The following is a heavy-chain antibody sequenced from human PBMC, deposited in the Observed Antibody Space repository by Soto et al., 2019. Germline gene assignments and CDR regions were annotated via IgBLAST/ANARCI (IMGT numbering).Heavy chain of an antibody. D-gene: IGHD4-4*01. V-gene: IGHV3-23*01. Sequence: EVQLLESGGDLVQPGGSLRLSCAASGFTFSSYAMYWVRQAPGKGLEWVSAITGSGDNTYYTDSVKGRFTVSRDNSQNTLFLQMNSLGAEDTAIYYCAKGNSNYYFDYWGQGTLVTVSS. CDR3: AKGNSNYYFDY. CDR1: GFTFSSYA. J-gene: IGHJ4*02. CDR2: ITGSGDNT.